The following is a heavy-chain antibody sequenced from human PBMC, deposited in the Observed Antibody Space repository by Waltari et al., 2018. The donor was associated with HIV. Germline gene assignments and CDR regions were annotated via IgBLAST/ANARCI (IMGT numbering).Heavy chain of an antibody. Sequence: EVQLVESGGGLVQPGGSLRLSCAASGFTFTTHWMHWVRQAPGKGLVWVSRIDGDGTTRYYADSVKGRFTVSRDNAKNTLFLQMTSLRAEDTAVYYCTRGGIGYGNFEYWGQGTLVTVSS. V-gene: IGHV3-74*01. CDR2: IDGDGTTR. D-gene: IGHD6-13*01. CDR1: GFTFTTHW. CDR3: TRGGIGYGNFEY. J-gene: IGHJ4*02.